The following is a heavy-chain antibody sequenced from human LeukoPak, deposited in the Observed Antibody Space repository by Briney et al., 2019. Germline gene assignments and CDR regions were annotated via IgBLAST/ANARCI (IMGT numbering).Heavy chain of an antibody. D-gene: IGHD6-13*01. CDR2: VNTYNGDT. Sequence: ASVKVSCKASGYTFSSYSINWVRQAPGQGLAWLGWVNTYNGDTKYTQKSQGRVTLTTDSSTSTAYLELTSLRFDDTAIYYCARGRAAADDFDFWGQGTLVAVSS. V-gene: IGHV1-18*01. J-gene: IGHJ4*02. CDR3: ARGRAAADDFDF. CDR1: GYTFSSYS.